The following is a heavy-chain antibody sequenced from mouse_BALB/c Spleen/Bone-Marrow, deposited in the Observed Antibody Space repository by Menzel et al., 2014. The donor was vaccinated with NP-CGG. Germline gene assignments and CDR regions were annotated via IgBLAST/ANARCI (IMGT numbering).Heavy chain of an antibody. V-gene: IGHV5-9-4*01. CDR1: GFTFSSYA. CDR3: ARDRGYFDY. Sequence: EVKLMESGGGLVKPGGSLKLSCAASGFTFSSYAMSWVRQSPEKRLEWVAEISSGGSYTYYPDTATGRFTISRDNVKNTLYLEMSSLRSEDTAMYYCARDRGYFDYWGQGTTLTVSS. D-gene: IGHD3-1*01. J-gene: IGHJ2*01. CDR2: ISSGGSYT.